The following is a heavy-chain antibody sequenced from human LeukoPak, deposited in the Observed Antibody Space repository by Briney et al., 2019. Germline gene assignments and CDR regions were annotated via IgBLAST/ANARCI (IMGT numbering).Heavy chain of an antibody. CDR2: INPNSGGT. CDR1: GYTFTGYY. CDR3: ARDPFRRGYSYGYY. D-gene: IGHD5-18*01. J-gene: IGHJ4*02. Sequence: ASVKVSCKASGYTFTGYYMHWVRQAPGQGLEWMGWINPNSGGTNYAQKFQGRVTMTRDTSISTAYMELSRLRSDDTAVYYCARDPFRRGYSYGYYWGQGTLATVSS. V-gene: IGHV1-2*02.